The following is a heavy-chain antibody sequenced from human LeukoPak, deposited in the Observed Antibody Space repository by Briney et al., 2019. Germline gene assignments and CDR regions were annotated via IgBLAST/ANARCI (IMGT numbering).Heavy chain of an antibody. J-gene: IGHJ4*02. CDR1: EFTFSSYA. CDR3: AKGALGYCSGGSCRGGDY. CDR2: ISGSGGST. Sequence: GGSLRLSCAASEFTFSSYAMSWVRQAPGKGLEWVSAISGSGGSTYYADSVKARFTISRDNSKNTLYLQMNSLRAEDTAVYYCAKGALGYCSGGSCRGGDYWGQGTLVTVSS. D-gene: IGHD2-15*01. V-gene: IGHV3-23*01.